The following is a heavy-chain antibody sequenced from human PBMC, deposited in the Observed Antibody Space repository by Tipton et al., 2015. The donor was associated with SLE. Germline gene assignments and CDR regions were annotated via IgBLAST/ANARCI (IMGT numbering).Heavy chain of an antibody. CDR2: LSTDGSVT. CDR1: GFTFSDFA. CDR3: ARAPTISVAGTTDPFGMDV. J-gene: IGHJ6*02. V-gene: IGHV3-74*01. Sequence: SLRLSCAASGFTFSDFAMGWVRQAPEKGLEWVSRLSTDGSVTTYADSVKGRLTISRDNAKNTLYLQMRSLRVEDTGIYYCARAPTISVAGTTDPFGMDVWGPGTRVTVSS. D-gene: IGHD6-19*01.